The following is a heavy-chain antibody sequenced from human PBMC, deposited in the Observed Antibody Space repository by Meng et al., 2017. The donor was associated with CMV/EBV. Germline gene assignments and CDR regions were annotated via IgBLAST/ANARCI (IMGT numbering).Heavy chain of an antibody. CDR2: INPNSGGT. CDR3: ARDLCGGDCDWFDP. Sequence: ASVKVSCKASGYTFTGYYMLWVRQAPGQGLEGMGWINPNSGGTNYAQKFQGRVTMTRDTSISTAYMELRRLRSDDTAVYYCARDLCGGDCDWFDPWGQGTLVTVSS. V-gene: IGHV1-2*02. J-gene: IGHJ5*02. D-gene: IGHD2-21*01. CDR1: GYTFTGYY.